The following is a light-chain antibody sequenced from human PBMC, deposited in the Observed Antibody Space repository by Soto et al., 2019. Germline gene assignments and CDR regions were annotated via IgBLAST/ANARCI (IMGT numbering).Light chain of an antibody. CDR3: QQYGSSPRT. J-gene: IGKJ1*01. Sequence: EIVLTQSPGTLSLSPGERATLSCTASQTVSSSYLAWYQQKPGQAPRLLIYGASNRATGIPDRFGGSGSGADFTLTISRLEPEDFAVYYCQQYGSSPRTFGQGTKVEI. CDR2: GAS. V-gene: IGKV3-20*01. CDR1: QTVSSSY.